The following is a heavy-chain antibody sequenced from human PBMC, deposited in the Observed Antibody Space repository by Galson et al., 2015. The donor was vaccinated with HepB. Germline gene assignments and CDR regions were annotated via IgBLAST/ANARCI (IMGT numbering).Heavy chain of an antibody. CDR1: GFTFSSYG. V-gene: IGHV3-33*08. Sequence: SLRLSCAASGFTFSSYGMHWVRQAPGKGLEWMAVIWYDGSNKYYADSVKGRFTISRDNSKNTLYLQMNSLRAEDTAVYYCASGLEQQLHYYYGMDVWGQGTTVTVSS. J-gene: IGHJ6*02. D-gene: IGHD6-13*01. CDR3: ASGLEQQLHYYYGMDV. CDR2: IWYDGSNK.